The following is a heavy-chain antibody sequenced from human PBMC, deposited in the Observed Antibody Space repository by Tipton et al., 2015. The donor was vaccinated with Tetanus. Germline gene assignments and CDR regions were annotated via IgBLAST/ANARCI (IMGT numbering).Heavy chain of an antibody. Sequence: LRLSCTVSGGSVSSGSYYWSWIRQPPGKGLEWIGYFFYSGSTNYNPSLKSRVSMAVGTSKNQFSLQLRSVTAADTAVYYCARAPSTYYTGSWVHNWFDPWGLGTLVTVSS. V-gene: IGHV4-61*01. J-gene: IGHJ5*02. CDR1: GGSVSSGSYY. CDR3: ARAPSTYYTGSWVHNWFDP. D-gene: IGHD1-26*01. CDR2: FFYSGST.